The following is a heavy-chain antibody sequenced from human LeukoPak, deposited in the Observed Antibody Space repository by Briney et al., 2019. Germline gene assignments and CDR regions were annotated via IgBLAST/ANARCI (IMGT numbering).Heavy chain of an antibody. CDR2: ISGSGAST. D-gene: IGHD5-18*01. CDR1: GFTFSSYA. V-gene: IGHV3-23*01. CDR3: ARVGYSNTYLQGTGMDV. Sequence: GGSLRLSCAASGFTFSSYAMSWVRQAPGKGLEWVSAISGSGASTYYADSVKGRFTISRDNAKNSLYLQMNSLRAEDTAVYYCARVGYSNTYLQGTGMDVWGQGTTVTVSS. J-gene: IGHJ6*02.